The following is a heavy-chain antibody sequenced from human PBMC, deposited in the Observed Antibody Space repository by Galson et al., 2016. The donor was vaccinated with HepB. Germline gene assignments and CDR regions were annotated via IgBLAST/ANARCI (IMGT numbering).Heavy chain of an antibody. Sequence: SLRLSCAASGFVFHEFAIHWVRQVPGKGLQWVSGIGWNRGNSAYEDSVKGRFTISRDNGKSSLFLQMDSLRAEDTAVYYCVKATLASVTGRDAFDLWGQGTMVTVSS. CDR3: VKATLASVTGRDAFDL. CDR2: IGWNRGNS. CDR1: GFVFHEFA. J-gene: IGHJ3*01. V-gene: IGHV3-9*01. D-gene: IGHD1-14*01.